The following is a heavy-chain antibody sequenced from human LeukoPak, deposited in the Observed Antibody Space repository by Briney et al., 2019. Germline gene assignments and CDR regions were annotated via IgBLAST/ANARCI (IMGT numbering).Heavy chain of an antibody. CDR3: ASEAATGYYFDY. V-gene: IGHV1-69*13. Sequence: ASVKVSCKASGGTFNSYAISWVRQAPGQGLEWMGGIIPIFGTANYAQKFQGRVTITADESTSTAYMELSSLRSEDTAVYYCASEAATGYYFDYWGQGTLVTVSS. CDR1: GGTFNSYA. J-gene: IGHJ4*02. CDR2: IIPIFGTA. D-gene: IGHD2-15*01.